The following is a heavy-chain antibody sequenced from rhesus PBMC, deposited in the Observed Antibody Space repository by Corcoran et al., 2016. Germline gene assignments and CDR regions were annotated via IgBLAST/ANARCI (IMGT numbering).Heavy chain of an antibody. CDR1: GDSITSGYA. V-gene: IGHV4-127*01. CDR2: SAENSVNT. CDR3: SRHLVKFGIVGGFDF. D-gene: IGHD1-44*02. Sequence: QVQLQESGPRLVKPSESLSLTCNVSGDSITSGYAWSWIRQSPGQVREWIGSSAENSVNTNYNPSLKSRVTISKDTSKNHFSLYLRCLTAADTGVYFCSRHLVKFGIVGGFDFWGQGVLVTVSS. J-gene: IGHJ4*01.